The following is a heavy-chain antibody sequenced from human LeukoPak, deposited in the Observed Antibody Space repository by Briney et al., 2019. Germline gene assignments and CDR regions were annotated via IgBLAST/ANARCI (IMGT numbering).Heavy chain of an antibody. CDR3: ARDSVATPLGY. V-gene: IGHV3-30-3*01. Sequence: GGSLRLSCAASGFTFSSYAMHWVRQAPGKGLEWVAVISYDGSNKYYADSVKGRFTISRDNSKNTLYLQVNSLRAEDTAVYYCARDSVATPLGYWGQGTLVTVSS. CDR1: GFTFSSYA. CDR2: ISYDGSNK. D-gene: IGHD5-12*01. J-gene: IGHJ4*02.